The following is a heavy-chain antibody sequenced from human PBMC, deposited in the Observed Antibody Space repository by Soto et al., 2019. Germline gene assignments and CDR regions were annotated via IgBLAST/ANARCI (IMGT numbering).Heavy chain of an antibody. D-gene: IGHD2-2*01. Sequence: PSETLSHTCAFYGVSFSGYYWILIRQPPGKGLEWIGEINHSGSTNYNPSLKSRVTISVDTSKNQFSLKLSSVTAADTAVYYCARVACTSCSFGHWGQGTLVTVSS. CDR3: ARVACTSCSFGH. CDR2: INHSGST. V-gene: IGHV4-34*01. J-gene: IGHJ4*02. CDR1: GVSFSGYY.